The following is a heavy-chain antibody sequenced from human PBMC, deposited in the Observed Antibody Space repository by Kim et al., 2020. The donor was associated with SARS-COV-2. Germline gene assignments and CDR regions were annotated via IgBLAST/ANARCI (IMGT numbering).Heavy chain of an antibody. J-gene: IGHJ4*02. Sequence: GGSLRLSCSASGFSVSNHDMFWVRQTPGKEMKYVSVVGSNWRDIDYADSVKGRFTISRDNSKNTLYLQMSSLRPEDTAMYYCVKDAIYTFDLWGQGTLVT. V-gene: IGHV3-64D*09. D-gene: IGHD2-2*02. CDR3: VKDAIYTFDL. CDR1: GFSVSNHD. CDR2: VGSNWRDI.